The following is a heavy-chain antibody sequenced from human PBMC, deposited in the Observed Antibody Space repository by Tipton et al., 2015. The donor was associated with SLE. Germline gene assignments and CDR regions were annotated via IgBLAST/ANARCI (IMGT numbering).Heavy chain of an antibody. D-gene: IGHD2-21*02. V-gene: IGHV3-30*02. Sequence: SLRLSCAASGFTFSSYGMHWVRQAPGKGLEWVAFIRYDGSNKYYADSVKGRFTISRDNSKNTLYLQMNSLRAEDTAVYYCARDLWTGDFGRFDPWGHGTLVTVSS. CDR3: ARDLWTGDFGRFDP. CDR1: GFTFSSYG. CDR2: IRYDGSNK. J-gene: IGHJ5*02.